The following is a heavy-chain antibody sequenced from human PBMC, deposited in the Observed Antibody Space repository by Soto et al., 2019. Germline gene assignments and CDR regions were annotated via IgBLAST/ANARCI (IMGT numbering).Heavy chain of an antibody. Sequence: SETLSLTCTVSGGSISSSSYYWGWIRQSPGKGLEWIGSFYYSGSTYYSPSLKSRVTISGDTSKKQISLRLSSVTATDTAVYYCAIIYVASRYMDAWGKG. CDR3: AIIYVASRYMDA. CDR1: GGSISSSSYY. D-gene: IGHD2-21*01. V-gene: IGHV4-39*01. CDR2: FYYSGST. J-gene: IGHJ6*03.